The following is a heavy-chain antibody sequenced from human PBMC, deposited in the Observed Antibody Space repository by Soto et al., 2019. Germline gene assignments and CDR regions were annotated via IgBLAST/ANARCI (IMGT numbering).Heavy chain of an antibody. CDR1: GFTFGDYA. CDR2: IRSKAYGGTT. CDR3: TRDDRSSWYRWSDY. V-gene: IGHV3-49*03. D-gene: IGHD6-13*01. Sequence: PGGSLRLSCTASGFTFGDYAMSWFRQARGKGLEWVGFIRSKAYGGTTEYAASVKGRFTISRDDSKSIAYLQMNSLKTEDTAVYYCTRDDRSSWYRWSDYWGQGTLVTVSS. J-gene: IGHJ4*02.